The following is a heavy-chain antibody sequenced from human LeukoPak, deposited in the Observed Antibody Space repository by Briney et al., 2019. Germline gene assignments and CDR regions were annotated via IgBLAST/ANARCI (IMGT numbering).Heavy chain of an antibody. Sequence: SVKVSCKASGGSFNSFNINWVRQAPGQGLDWMGRVIPILGMANYAQKFQGRVKITADKSTTTAYMELSSLRSEDTAVYFCASEIENVDTGIEYWGQGPLVTVSS. V-gene: IGHV1-69*02. J-gene: IGHJ4*02. CDR3: ASEIENVDTGIEY. D-gene: IGHD5-18*01. CDR2: VIPILGMA. CDR1: GGSFNSFN.